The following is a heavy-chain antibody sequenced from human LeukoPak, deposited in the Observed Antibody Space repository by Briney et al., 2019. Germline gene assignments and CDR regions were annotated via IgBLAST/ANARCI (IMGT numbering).Heavy chain of an antibody. CDR2: INHSGST. V-gene: IGHV4-34*01. J-gene: IGHJ3*02. D-gene: IGHD3-22*01. CDR3: ARACYDSSGFDAFDI. CDR1: GGSFSGYY. Sequence: PSETLSLTCAVYGGSFSGYYWSWIRQPPGKGLEGIGEINHSGSTNYNPSLKSRVTISVDTSKNQFSLKLSSVTAADTAVYYCARACYDSSGFDAFDIWGQGTMVTVSS.